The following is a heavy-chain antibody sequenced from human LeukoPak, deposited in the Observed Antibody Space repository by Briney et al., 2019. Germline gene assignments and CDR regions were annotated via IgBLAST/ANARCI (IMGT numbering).Heavy chain of an antibody. J-gene: IGHJ4*02. D-gene: IGHD3-3*01. Sequence: ASVKVSCKASGYTFTSYYMHWVRQAPGQGLEWMGIINPSGGSTSYAQKLQGRVTMTTDTSTSTAYMELRSLRSDDTAVYYCARTYDFWSGYYTTTSFDYWGQGTLVTVSS. V-gene: IGHV1-46*01. CDR3: ARTYDFWSGYYTTTSFDY. CDR2: INPSGGST. CDR1: GYTFTSYY.